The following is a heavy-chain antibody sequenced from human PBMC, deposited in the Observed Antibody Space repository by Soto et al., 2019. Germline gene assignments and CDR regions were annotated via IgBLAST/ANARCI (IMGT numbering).Heavy chain of an antibody. CDR1: GFTFSSYA. V-gene: IGHV3-30-3*01. Sequence: QVQLVESGGGVVQPGRSLRLSCAASGFTFSSYAMHWVRQAPGKGLEWVAVISYDGSNKYYADSVKGRFTISRDNSKKQLYLQMNSLRAEDTAVYYCARGSQGGDSSGQVDAFDIWGQGTMVTVSS. CDR3: ARGSQGGDSSGQVDAFDI. CDR2: ISYDGSNK. J-gene: IGHJ3*02. D-gene: IGHD3-22*01.